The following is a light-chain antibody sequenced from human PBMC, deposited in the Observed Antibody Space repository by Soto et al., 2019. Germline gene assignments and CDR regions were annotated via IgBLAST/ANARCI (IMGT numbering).Light chain of an antibody. CDR2: DVT. Sequence: QSALTQPRSVSGSPGQSVAISCTGISSGFDNSNYVSWYQQSPGKAPKFMIYDVTKRPPGVPDRFSGSKSGNTASLTITGLQAEDEAAYYCCSSAGSYSLLFGGGTKVTVL. V-gene: IGLV2-11*01. CDR3: CSSAGSYSLL. CDR1: SSGFDNSNY. J-gene: IGLJ2*01.